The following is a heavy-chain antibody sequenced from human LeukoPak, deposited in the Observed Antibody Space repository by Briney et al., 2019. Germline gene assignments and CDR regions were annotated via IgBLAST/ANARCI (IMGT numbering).Heavy chain of an antibody. D-gene: IGHD5-12*01. J-gene: IGHJ6*02. Sequence: ASVKVSCKASGYTFTGYYMHWVRQAPGQGLEWMGWINPNSGGTNYAQKFQGRVTMTRDTSISTAYMELSRLRSDDTAVYYCARDRYSGFVIKYYYYGMDVWGQGTTVTVSS. CDR3: ARDRYSGFVIKYYYYGMDV. CDR2: INPNSGGT. V-gene: IGHV1-2*02. CDR1: GYTFTGYY.